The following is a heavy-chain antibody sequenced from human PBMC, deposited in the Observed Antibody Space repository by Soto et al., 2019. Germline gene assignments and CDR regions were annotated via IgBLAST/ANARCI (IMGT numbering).Heavy chain of an antibody. CDR1: CYTFTSYG. J-gene: IGHJ4*02. D-gene: IGHD5-12*01. CDR2: ISAYNGNT. CDR3: VRVEKWLGAARYFDY. V-gene: IGHV1-18*01. Sequence: GASVKVSFKASCYTFTSYGISWVRQAPGQGLEWMGWISAYNGNTNYAQKLQGRVTMTTDPSTSTAYMELRSLRSDDTAVYYCVRVEKWLGAARYFDYWGQGTLVTVSS.